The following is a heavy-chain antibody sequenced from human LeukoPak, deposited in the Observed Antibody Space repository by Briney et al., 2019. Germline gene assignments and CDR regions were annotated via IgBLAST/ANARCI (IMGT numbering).Heavy chain of an antibody. CDR1: GGSFSGYY. CDR2: INHSGST. D-gene: IGHD6-13*01. V-gene: IGHV4-34*01. Sequence: PSETLSLTCAVYGGSFSGYYWSWIRQPPGEGLEWIGEINHSGSTNYNPSLKSRVTISVDTSKNQFSLKLSSVTAADTAVYYCARGLEAAAGNWFDPWGQGTLVTVSS. J-gene: IGHJ5*02. CDR3: ARGLEAAAGNWFDP.